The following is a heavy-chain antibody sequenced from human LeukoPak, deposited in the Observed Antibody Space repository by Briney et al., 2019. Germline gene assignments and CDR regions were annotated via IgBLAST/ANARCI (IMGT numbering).Heavy chain of an antibody. CDR2: IYYSVTT. V-gene: IGHV4-59*01. CDR1: GGSISSYY. CDR3: AKGGGSFDY. D-gene: IGHD2-15*01. J-gene: IGHJ4*02. Sequence: PSEALSLTCTVSGGSISSYYWSWVRQPPGKGLEWIGYIYYSVTTSYNPSLKSRVTLSVDTSKNQFSLKLSSVTAADTAVYYCAKGGGSFDYWGQGTLVTVSS.